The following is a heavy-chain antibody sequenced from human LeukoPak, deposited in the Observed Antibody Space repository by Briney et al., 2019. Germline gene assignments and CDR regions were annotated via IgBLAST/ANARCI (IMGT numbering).Heavy chain of an antibody. CDR1: GDSISYHY. J-gene: IGHJ4*02. Sequence: SETLSLTCTVSGDSISYHYWSWIRQPAGKGLEWIGRVQASGNINYNPSLKSRVTMSVDMSKNQFSLKLSSVTAADTAVYYCARGDSMTGYYFDYWGQGTLVTVSS. D-gene: IGHD1-14*01. CDR2: VQASGNI. CDR3: ARGDSMTGYYFDY. V-gene: IGHV4-4*07.